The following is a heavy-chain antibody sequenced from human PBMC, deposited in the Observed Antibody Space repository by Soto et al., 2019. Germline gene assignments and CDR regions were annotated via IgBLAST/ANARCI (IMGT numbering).Heavy chain of an antibody. CDR1: GGSISSYY. CDR2: IYYTGST. D-gene: IGHD2-15*01. CDR3: ARFVPCSDGTCALDS. J-gene: IGHJ4*02. Sequence: QVQLQESGPGLVKPSETLSLICTVSGGSISSYYWSWIRQPPGKGLEWIGYIYYTGSTNYNPSLKSLVTISVDPSKNHCSLKLTSVPAAATAVYYCARFVPCSDGTCALDSWRQGTLVTVSS. V-gene: IGHV4-59*12.